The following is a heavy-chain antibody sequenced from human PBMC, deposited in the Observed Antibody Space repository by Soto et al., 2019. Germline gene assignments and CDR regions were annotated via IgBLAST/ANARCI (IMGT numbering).Heavy chain of an antibody. V-gene: IGHV3-48*01. D-gene: IGHD2-15*01. CDR2: ISSSSSTI. CDR1: GFTFSSHI. J-gene: IGHJ4*02. CDR3: AREVVVAATSPFDY. Sequence: GGSLRLSCAASGFTFSSHIINCVRQAPEKGLEWVSYISSSSSTIYYADSVKGRFTISRDNAKNSLYLQMNSLRAEDTAVYYCAREVVVAATSPFDYWGQGTLVTVSS.